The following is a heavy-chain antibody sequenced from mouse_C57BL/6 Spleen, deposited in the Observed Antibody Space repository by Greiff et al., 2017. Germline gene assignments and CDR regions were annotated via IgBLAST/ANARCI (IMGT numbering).Heavy chain of an antibody. CDR3: ARGGAQATFAY. CDR1: GYTFTDYY. CDR2: INPNNGGT. J-gene: IGHJ3*01. Sequence: EVQLQQSGPELVKPGASVQISCKASGYTFTDYYMNWVKQSHGKSLEWIGDINPNNGGTSYNQKFKGKATLTVDKSSSTAYMELRSLTSEDSAVYYCARGGAQATFAYWGQGTLVTVSA. V-gene: IGHV1-26*01. D-gene: IGHD3-2*02.